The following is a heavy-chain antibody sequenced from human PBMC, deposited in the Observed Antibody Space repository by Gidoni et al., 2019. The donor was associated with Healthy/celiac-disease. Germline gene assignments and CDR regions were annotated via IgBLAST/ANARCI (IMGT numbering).Heavy chain of an antibody. D-gene: IGHD3-3*01. CDR1: GYSFTSYW. Sequence: EVQLVQSGAEVKKPGESLRISCKGSGYSFTSYWISGVRQMPGKGLEWMGRIDPSDSYTNYSPSFQGHVTISADKSISTAYLQWSSLKASDTAMYYCARQERFLEWSSGYDAFDIWGQGTMVTVSS. CDR3: ARQERFLEWSSGYDAFDI. CDR2: IDPSDSYT. V-gene: IGHV5-10-1*03. J-gene: IGHJ3*02.